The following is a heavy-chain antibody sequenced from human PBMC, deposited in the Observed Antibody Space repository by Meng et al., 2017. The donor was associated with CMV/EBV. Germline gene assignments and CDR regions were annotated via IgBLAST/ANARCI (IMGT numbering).Heavy chain of an antibody. CDR3: AREIRRWLQLYYYYYGMDV. CDR1: GGTFRSYA. Sequence: SVKVSCQASGGTFRSYAISWVRQAPGQGLEWMGGNIPIFGTANYAQKFQGRVTITTDESTSTAYMELSSLRSEDTAVYYCAREIRRWLQLYYYYYGMDVWGQGTTVTVSS. CDR2: NIPIFGTA. J-gene: IGHJ6*02. V-gene: IGHV1-69*05. D-gene: IGHD5-24*01.